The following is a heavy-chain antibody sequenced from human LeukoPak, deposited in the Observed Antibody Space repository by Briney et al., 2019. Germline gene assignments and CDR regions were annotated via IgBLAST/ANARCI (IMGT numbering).Heavy chain of an antibody. CDR3: AKDRRGYSYGYVFIDY. CDR1: GFTVSSNY. Sequence: GGSLRLSCAASGFTVSSNYMSWVRQAPGKGLEWVSVIYSGGSTYYADSVKGRFTISRDNSKNTLYLQMNSLRAEDTAVYYCAKDRRGYSYGYVFIDYWGQGTLVTVSS. CDR2: IYSGGST. V-gene: IGHV3-53*01. D-gene: IGHD5-18*01. J-gene: IGHJ4*02.